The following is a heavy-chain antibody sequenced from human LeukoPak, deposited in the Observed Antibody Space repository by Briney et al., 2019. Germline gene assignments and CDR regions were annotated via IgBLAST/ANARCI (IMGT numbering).Heavy chain of an antibody. CDR1: GFTFSSYA. Sequence: PGGSLRLSCAASGFTFSSYAMHWVRQAPGKGLEWVAVISYDGSNKYYADSVRGRFTISRDNSKNTLYLQMNSLRAEDTAVYYCAREGVYDSSGYYFNWFDPWGQGTLVTVSS. D-gene: IGHD3-22*01. CDR3: AREGVYDSSGYYFNWFDP. J-gene: IGHJ5*02. CDR2: ISYDGSNK. V-gene: IGHV3-30-3*01.